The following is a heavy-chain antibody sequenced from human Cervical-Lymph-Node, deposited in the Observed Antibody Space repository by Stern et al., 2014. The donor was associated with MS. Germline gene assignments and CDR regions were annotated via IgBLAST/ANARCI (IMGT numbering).Heavy chain of an antibody. D-gene: IGHD2-8*02. Sequence: QLQLQESGPGLVKPSETLSLTCAVSGDSISSYSQYWAWIRQPPGKGLEWIGSVYYSGATYNYPSIKSPVTISVDASKIPFSRGLNSVTAADTAVYYCAKHACTGAACPFDLWGQGTLVTVSS. CDR2: VYYSGAT. CDR3: AKHACTGAACPFDL. CDR1: GDSISSYSQY. V-gene: IGHV4-39*01. J-gene: IGHJ4*02.